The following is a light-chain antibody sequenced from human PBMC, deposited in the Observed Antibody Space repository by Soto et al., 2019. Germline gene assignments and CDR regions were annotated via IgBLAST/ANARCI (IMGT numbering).Light chain of an antibody. Sequence: EIVLTQSPGTLSLSPGERATLSCRASQSVSNNYLAWYQQKPGQAPRLLIYGASNRATGIPDRFSGSGSGTDFTLTISRLEPEDFAVYYCQQYGSPWTFGQGTKVEIK. CDR1: QSVSNNY. CDR2: GAS. J-gene: IGKJ1*01. V-gene: IGKV3-20*01. CDR3: QQYGSPWT.